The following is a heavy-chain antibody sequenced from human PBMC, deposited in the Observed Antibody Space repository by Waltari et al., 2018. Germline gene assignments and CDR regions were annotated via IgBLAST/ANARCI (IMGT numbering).Heavy chain of an antibody. CDR3: ARDNGGYSY. J-gene: IGHJ4*02. D-gene: IGHD2-8*01. V-gene: IGHV4-61*02. CDR2: IYTSGST. Sequence: QVQLQESGPGLVKPSQTLSLTCTVSGGSISSGSYYWSWIRQPAGKGLEWIGRIYTSGSTNYNPSLKSRVTISVDTSKNQFSLKLSSVTAADTAVYYCARDNGGYSYWGQGTLVTVSS. CDR1: GGSISSGSYY.